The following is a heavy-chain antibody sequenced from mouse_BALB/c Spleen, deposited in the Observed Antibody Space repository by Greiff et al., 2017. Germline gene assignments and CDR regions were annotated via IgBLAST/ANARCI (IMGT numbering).Heavy chain of an antibody. Sequence: DVKLVESGGGLVQPGGSRKLSCAASGFTFSSFGMHWVRQAPEKGLEWVAYISSGSSTIYYADTVKGRFTISRDNPKNTLFLQMTSLRSEDTAMYYCAREYGFLYYFDYWGQGTTLTVSS. CDR1: GFTFSSFG. CDR3: AREYGFLYYFDY. J-gene: IGHJ2*01. D-gene: IGHD2-10*02. CDR2: ISSGSSTI. V-gene: IGHV5-17*02.